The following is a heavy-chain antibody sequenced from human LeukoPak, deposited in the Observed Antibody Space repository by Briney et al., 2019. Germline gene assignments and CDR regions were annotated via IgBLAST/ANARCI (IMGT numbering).Heavy chain of an antibody. CDR1: GYTFTSYA. CDR3: ARGVIAVAGTGVYYYYYMDV. CDR2: INTNTGNP. Sequence: GASVKVSCKASGYTFTSYAMNWVRQAPGQGLEWMGWINTNTGNPTYAQGFTGRFVFSLDTSVSTAYLQISSLKAEDTAVYYCARGVIAVAGTGVYYYYYMDVWGKGTTVTVSS. D-gene: IGHD6-19*01. J-gene: IGHJ6*03. V-gene: IGHV7-4-1*02.